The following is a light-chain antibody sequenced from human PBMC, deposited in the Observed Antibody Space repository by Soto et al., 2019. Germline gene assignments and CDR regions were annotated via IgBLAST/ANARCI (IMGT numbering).Light chain of an antibody. Sequence: EVVLTQSPATLSLSPGERATLSCRASPSISSYLAWFQQKPGQARRLLIYDASNRANGSTARFSGSGSGTDFTLTIRSLEPEDFAVYYCQHRTNWPPGVSFGPGTTVDIK. V-gene: IGKV3-11*01. J-gene: IGKJ3*01. CDR1: PSISSY. CDR2: DAS. CDR3: QHRTNWPPGVS.